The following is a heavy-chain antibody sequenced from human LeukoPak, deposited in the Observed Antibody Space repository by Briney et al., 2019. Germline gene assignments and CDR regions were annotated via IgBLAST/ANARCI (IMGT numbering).Heavy chain of an antibody. J-gene: IGHJ4*02. CDR2: IWYDGSNK. CDR3: ARDPDGQQLDY. Sequence: GGSLRLSCAASGFTFSSCGMHWVRQAPGKGLEWVAVIWYDGSNKYYADSVKGRFTISRDNSKNTLYLQMNSLRAEDTAVYYCARDPDGQQLDYWGQGTLVTVSS. D-gene: IGHD6-13*01. V-gene: IGHV3-33*01. CDR1: GFTFSSCG.